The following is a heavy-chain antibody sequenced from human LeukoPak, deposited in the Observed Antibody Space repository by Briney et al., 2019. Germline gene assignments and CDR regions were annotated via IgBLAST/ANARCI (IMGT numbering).Heavy chain of an antibody. V-gene: IGHV1-8*01. CDR2: MTPNSGNT. J-gene: IGHJ5*02. CDR3: ARKVYRNWFDP. D-gene: IGHD4-11*01. Sequence: SVNVSCKASGYTFPSYDLNWVGQATGQGLEWMGWMTPNSGNTGYAQKFQGRVTMTRNTSISTAYMELSSLRSEDTAVYYCARKVYRNWFDPWGQGTLVTVSS. CDR1: GYTFPSYD.